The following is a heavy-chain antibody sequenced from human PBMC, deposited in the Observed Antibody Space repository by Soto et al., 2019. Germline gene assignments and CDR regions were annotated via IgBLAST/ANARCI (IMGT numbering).Heavy chain of an antibody. CDR1: GFTFSSYG. V-gene: IGHV3-30*18. J-gene: IGHJ4*02. CDR2: ISYDGSNK. CDR3: AKDGAQYYYDSSGYYPWEY. Sequence: GGSLRLSCAASGFTFSSYGMHWVRQAPGKGLEWVAVISYDGSNKYYADSVKGRFTISRDNSKNTLYLQMNSLRAEDTAVYYCAKDGAQYYYDSSGYYPWEYWGQGTLVTVSS. D-gene: IGHD3-22*01.